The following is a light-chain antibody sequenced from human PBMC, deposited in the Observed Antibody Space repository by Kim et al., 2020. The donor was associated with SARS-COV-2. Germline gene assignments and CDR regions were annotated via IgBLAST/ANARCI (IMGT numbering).Light chain of an antibody. Sequence: ELTQPPSASGTPGQRVTISCSGSSSNIGSNYVSWHQQLPGTAPKLLIYRNDQRPSGVPDRISGSKSGTSASLAISGLRSEDEADYYCAAWDDSLNAWV. CDR3: AAWDDSLNAWV. CDR2: RND. J-gene: IGLJ3*02. V-gene: IGLV1-47*01. CDR1: SSNIGSNY.